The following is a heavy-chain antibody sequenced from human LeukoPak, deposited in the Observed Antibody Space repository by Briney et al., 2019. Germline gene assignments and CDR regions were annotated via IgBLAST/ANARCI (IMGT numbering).Heavy chain of an antibody. D-gene: IGHD1-1*01. CDR3: IREVQVRASACLGL. CDR2: MNSARTTI. CDR1: GFTFSSYW. J-gene: IGHJ4*01. Sequence: GGSLRLSCAASGFTFSSYWMHWVRQVPGEGLVWVARMNSARTTINYADSVKGRFTISRDNVRNTLHLQMNNLSLEDTAVYFCIREVQVRASACLGLWGRGTLVTVS. V-gene: IGHV3-74*01.